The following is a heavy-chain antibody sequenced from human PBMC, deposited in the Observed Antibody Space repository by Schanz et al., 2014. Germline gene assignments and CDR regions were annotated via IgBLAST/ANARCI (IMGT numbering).Heavy chain of an antibody. CDR3: ARHGGIPYYPMDV. V-gene: IGHV4-31*03. CDR1: GASISSGGYY. CDR2: ISYSGST. J-gene: IGHJ6*02. D-gene: IGHD3-16*01. Sequence: QVQLQESGPGLVKPSQTLSLTCTVSGASISSGGYYWDWIRLLPGKGLEWIGYISYSGSTSFNPSLNSRLTMSVDTSKNQFSLMLSSVTAADTAVYYCARHGGIPYYPMDVWGQGTTVTVSS.